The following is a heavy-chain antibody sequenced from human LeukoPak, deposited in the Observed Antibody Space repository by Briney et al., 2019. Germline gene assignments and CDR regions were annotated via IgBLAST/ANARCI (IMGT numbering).Heavy chain of an antibody. D-gene: IGHD2-2*01. J-gene: IGHJ4*02. Sequence: PSQTLSLTCTVSGGSISSGDYYWSWIRQPPGKGLAWIGYIYYSGSTYYNPSLKSRVTISVDTSKNQFSLKLSSVTAADTAVYYCAREAPQLRLFDYWGQGTLVTVSS. CDR3: AREAPQLRLFDY. CDR2: IYYSGST. CDR1: GGSISSGDYY. V-gene: IGHV4-30-4*08.